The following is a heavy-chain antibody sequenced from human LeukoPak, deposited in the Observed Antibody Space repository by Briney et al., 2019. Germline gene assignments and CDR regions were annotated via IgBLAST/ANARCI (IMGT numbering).Heavy chain of an antibody. J-gene: IGHJ3*02. D-gene: IGHD1-1*01. Sequence: ASVKVSCKASGYTFTSYYMHWVRQAPGQGLEWMGIINPSGGSTNYAQKFKGRVAMTGDTSTSTVYMELSSLRSEDTAVYYCARDGRPRGYDAFDIWGQGTVVTVSS. V-gene: IGHV1-46*01. CDR2: INPSGGST. CDR3: ARDGRPRGYDAFDI. CDR1: GYTFTSYY.